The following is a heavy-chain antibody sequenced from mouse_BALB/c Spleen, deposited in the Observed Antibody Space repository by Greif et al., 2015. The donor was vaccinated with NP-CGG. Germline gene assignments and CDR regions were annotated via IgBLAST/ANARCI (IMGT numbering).Heavy chain of an antibody. J-gene: IGHJ3*01. D-gene: IGHD3-2*01. Sequence: VQLQQSGPELVKPGASVRISCKASGYTFTSYYIHWVKQRPGQGLEWIGWIYPGNVNTKYNEKFKGKATLTADKSSSTAYMQLSSLTSEDSAVYFCARGDSSGPFAYWGQGTLVTVSA. CDR2: IYPGNVNT. CDR3: ARGDSSGPFAY. V-gene: IGHV1S56*01. CDR1: GYTFTSYY.